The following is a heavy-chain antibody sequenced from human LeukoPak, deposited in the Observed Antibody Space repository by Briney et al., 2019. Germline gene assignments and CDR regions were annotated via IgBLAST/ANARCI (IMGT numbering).Heavy chain of an antibody. D-gene: IGHD2-2*02. CDR2: IVGDSSKT. Sequence: GGSLRLSCAVSGFRVSDYYMSWVRQAPGKGLEWVSTIVGDSSKTYYADSVKGRFTISRDNSNYMLFLHMNSLRAEDTAIYYCAKQPYNYYYLDVWGKGTTVTVSS. J-gene: IGHJ6*03. CDR1: GFRVSDYY. V-gene: IGHV3-23*01. CDR3: AKQPYNYYYLDV.